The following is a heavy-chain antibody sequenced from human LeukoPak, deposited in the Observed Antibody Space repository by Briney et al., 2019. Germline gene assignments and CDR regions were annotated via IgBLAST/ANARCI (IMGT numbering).Heavy chain of an antibody. V-gene: IGHV1-8*03. CDR2: MNPNSGNT. D-gene: IGHD5-12*01. CDR3: ARAGIVATIADPFDY. CDR1: GYTFTSYD. Sequence: GASVKVSCKASGYTFTSYDINWVRQATGQGLEWMGWMNPNSGNTGYAQKFQGRVTITRNTSISTAYMELSSLRSEDTAVYYCARAGIVATIADPFDYWGQGTLVTVSS. J-gene: IGHJ4*02.